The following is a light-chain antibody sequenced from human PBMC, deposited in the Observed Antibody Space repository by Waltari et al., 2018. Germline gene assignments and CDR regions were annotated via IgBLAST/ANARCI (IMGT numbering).Light chain of an antibody. CDR2: GAS. CDR1: QNVNTN. CDR3: QQYNKWPPIS. J-gene: IGKJ5*01. V-gene: IGKV3-15*01. Sequence: EILLTQSPATLSVSPGERATLSCRAIQNVNTNVAWYQQKPGQAPRLLIYGASTRHTGIPDRFTGSGSGTDFTLTIDTLQSEDFAVYYCQQYNKWPPISFGQGTRLEIK.